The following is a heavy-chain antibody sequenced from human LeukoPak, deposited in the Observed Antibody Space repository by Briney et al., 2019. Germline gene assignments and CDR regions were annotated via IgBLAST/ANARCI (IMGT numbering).Heavy chain of an antibody. J-gene: IGHJ4*02. CDR2: IKQDGNDK. V-gene: IGHV3-7*01. D-gene: IGHD6-19*01. CDR3: AKSSLYGSASGY. Sequence: HPGGSLRLSCAASGFTFSSYWLSWVRQAPGKGLEWVANIKQDGNDKYYVDSVKGRFTISRDNAKNSLYLQMNGLRAEDTAVYYCAKSSLYGSASGYWGQGTLVTVSS. CDR1: GFTFSSYW.